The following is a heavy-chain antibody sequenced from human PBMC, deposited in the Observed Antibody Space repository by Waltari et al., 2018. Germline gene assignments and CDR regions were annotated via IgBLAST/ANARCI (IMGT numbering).Heavy chain of an antibody. J-gene: IGHJ4*02. D-gene: IGHD6-19*01. Sequence: QVQLQESGPGLVKPSETLSLTCTVSGGSISSYYWSWIRQPPGKGLEWIGYIYYSGSTNYNPSLKSRVTISVDTSKNQFSLKLSSVTAADTAVYYCAREVGSGWFDYWGQGTLVTVSS. CDR1: GGSISSYY. CDR2: IYYSGST. V-gene: IGHV4-59*01. CDR3: AREVGSGWFDY.